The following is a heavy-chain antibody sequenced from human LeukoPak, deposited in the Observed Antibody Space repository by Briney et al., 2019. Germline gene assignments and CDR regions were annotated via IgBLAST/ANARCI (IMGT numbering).Heavy chain of an antibody. CDR3: AKDHLWFGVYYFDY. V-gene: IGHV3-30*02. CDR2: IRYDGSNK. D-gene: IGHD3-10*01. J-gene: IGHJ4*02. CDR1: GFTFSSYG. Sequence: GRSLRLSCAASGFTFSSYGTHWVRQAPGKGLEWVSFIRYDGSNKYYADSVKGRFTISRDNSKNTLYLQMNSLRAEDTAVYYCAKDHLWFGVYYFDYWGQGTLVTVSS.